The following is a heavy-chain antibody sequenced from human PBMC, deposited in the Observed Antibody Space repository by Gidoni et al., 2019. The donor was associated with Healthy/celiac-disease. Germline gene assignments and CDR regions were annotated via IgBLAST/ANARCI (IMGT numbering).Heavy chain of an antibody. CDR1: GYTFTSYD. J-gene: IGHJ4*02. V-gene: IGHV1-8*01. Sequence: QVQLVQSGAEVKKPGASVKVSCKASGYTFTSYDINWVRQATGQGLEWMGWMNPNSGNTGYAQKFQGRVTMTRNTSISTAYMELSSLRSEDTAVYYCARGDPTNLKTKYSGYDYWGYWGQGTLVTVSS. CDR3: ARGDPTNLKTKYSGYDYWGY. CDR2: MNPNSGNT. D-gene: IGHD5-12*01.